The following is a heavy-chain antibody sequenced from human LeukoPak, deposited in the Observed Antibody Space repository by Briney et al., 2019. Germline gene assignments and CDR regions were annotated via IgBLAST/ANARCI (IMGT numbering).Heavy chain of an antibody. V-gene: IGHV4-4*07. CDR2: IHASENT. CDR1: GGSINNFY. Sequence: SETLSLTCTFSGGSINNFYWSWIRQPAGKGLEWIGRIHASENTNYNPSLKSRVTMSVDTSKNQFSLKLSSVTAVDTAVYYCARGSNYYGSGSAYYYYMDVWGKGTTVTVSS. D-gene: IGHD3-10*01. J-gene: IGHJ6*03. CDR3: ARGSNYYGSGSAYYYYMDV.